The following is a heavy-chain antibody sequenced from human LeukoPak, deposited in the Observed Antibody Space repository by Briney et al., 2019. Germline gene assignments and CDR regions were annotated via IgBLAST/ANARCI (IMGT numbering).Heavy chain of an antibody. CDR2: IYYSGST. V-gene: IGHV4-39*07. CDR3: APEGVDTAMVT. J-gene: IGHJ4*02. D-gene: IGHD5-18*01. CDR1: GGSISSSSYY. Sequence: SETLSLTCTVSGGSISSSSYYWGWIRQPPGKGLEWIGSIYYSGSTYYNPSLKSRVTISVDTSKNQFSLKLSSVTAADTAVYYCAPEGVDTAMVTWGQGTLVTASS.